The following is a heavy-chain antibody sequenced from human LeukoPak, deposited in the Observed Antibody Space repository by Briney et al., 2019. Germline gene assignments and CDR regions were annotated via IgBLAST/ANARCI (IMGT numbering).Heavy chain of an antibody. V-gene: IGHV3-48*01. CDR1: GFTFSSYD. D-gene: IGHD3-22*01. J-gene: IGHJ4*02. CDR2: ISRLSSTI. CDR3: ARHRDSSGTDY. Sequence: PGGSLRLSCAASGFTFSSYDMNWVRQAPGKGLEWVSYISRLSSTIYPADSVKGRFTISRDNAKNSLFLQMNSLRAEDTAVYYCARHRDSSGTDYWGQGTLVTVSS.